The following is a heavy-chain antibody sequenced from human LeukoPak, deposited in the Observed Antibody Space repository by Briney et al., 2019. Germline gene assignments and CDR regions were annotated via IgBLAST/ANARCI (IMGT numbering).Heavy chain of an antibody. Sequence: GGSLRLSCAASGFTFSSYWMHWVRQAPGKGLVWVSRINSDGSSTSYADSVKGRFTISRDNAKNSLYLQMTSLRAEDTAVYYCARDWESGYSYGDYWGQGTLVTVSS. CDR1: GFTFSSYW. CDR2: INSDGSST. J-gene: IGHJ4*02. CDR3: ARDWESGYSYGDY. D-gene: IGHD5-18*01. V-gene: IGHV3-74*01.